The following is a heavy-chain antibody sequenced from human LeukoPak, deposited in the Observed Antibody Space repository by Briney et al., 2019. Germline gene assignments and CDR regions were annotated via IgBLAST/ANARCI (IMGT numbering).Heavy chain of an antibody. CDR2: IYYSGST. D-gene: IGHD3-3*01. V-gene: IGHV4-39*07. Sequence: PSETLSLTCTVSGGSISSSSYYWGWIRQPPGKGLEWIGSIYYSGSTYYNPSLKSRVTISVDTSKNQFSLKLSSVTAADTAVYYCAREKAGYDFWSGYSPDWFDPWGQGTLVTVSS. CDR3: AREKAGYDFWSGYSPDWFDP. CDR1: GGSISSSSYY. J-gene: IGHJ5*02.